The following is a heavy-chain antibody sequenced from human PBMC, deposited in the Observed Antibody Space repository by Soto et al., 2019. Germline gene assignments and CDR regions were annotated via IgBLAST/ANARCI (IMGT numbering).Heavy chain of an antibody. J-gene: IGHJ6*02. V-gene: IGHV4-34*01. CDR3: ARVGGGDYYYYGMDV. D-gene: IGHD3-10*01. CDR2: INHSGST. CDR1: GGSFSGYY. Sequence: SETLSLTCAVYGGSFSGYYWSWIRQPPGKGLEWIGEINHSGSTNYNPSLKSRVTISVDTSKNQFSLKLSSVTAADTAVYYCARVGGGDYYYYGMDVWGQGTKVTVSS.